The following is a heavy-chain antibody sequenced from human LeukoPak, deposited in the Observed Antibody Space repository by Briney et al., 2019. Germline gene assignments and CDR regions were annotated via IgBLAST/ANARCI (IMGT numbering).Heavy chain of an antibody. CDR3: ARGPSSGSGSLYFDY. D-gene: IGHD3-10*01. CDR2: INDSGST. Sequence: PSETLSLTCAVYGGSFSDYYWGWIRQPPGKSLEWIGEINDSGSTNYNASLTSRVSMSVDTSKNQFSLKLTSVTAADTALYFCARGPSSGSGSLYFDYWGQTLLVTVSS. CDR1: GGSFSDYY. V-gene: IGHV4-34*01. J-gene: IGHJ4*02.